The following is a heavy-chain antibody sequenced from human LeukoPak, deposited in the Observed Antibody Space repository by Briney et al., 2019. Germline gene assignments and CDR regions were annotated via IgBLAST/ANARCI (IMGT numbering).Heavy chain of an antibody. J-gene: IGHJ4*02. Sequence: GGSLRLSCAASGFTFSSYWMSWVRQAPGKGLEWVSSINWDGGSTAYADSVQGRFTISRDNAKNSLHLQMKSLRAEDTALYYCARDSFSGSSLDYWGQGTLVTVSS. CDR1: GFTFSSYW. V-gene: IGHV3-20*04. CDR3: ARDSFSGSSLDY. D-gene: IGHD1-26*01. CDR2: INWDGGST.